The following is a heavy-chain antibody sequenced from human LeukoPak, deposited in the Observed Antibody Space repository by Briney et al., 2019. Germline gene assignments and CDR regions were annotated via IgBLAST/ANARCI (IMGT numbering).Heavy chain of an antibody. CDR2: IIPIFGTA. V-gene: IGHV1-69*01. CDR3: ARDRETLGYCSSTSCYSWFDP. J-gene: IGHJ5*02. CDR1: GGTFSSYA. Sequence: ASVKVSCKASGGTFSSYAISWVRQAPGQGLEWMGGIIPIFGTANYAQKFQGRATITADESMSTAYMELSSLRSEDTAVYYCARDRETLGYCSSTSCYSWFDPWGQGTLVTVSS. D-gene: IGHD2-2*02.